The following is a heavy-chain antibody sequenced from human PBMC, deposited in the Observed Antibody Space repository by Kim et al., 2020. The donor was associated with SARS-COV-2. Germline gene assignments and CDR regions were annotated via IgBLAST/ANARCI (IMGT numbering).Heavy chain of an antibody. Sequence: GASLKISCKGSGYSFTSYWIGWVRQMPGKGLEWMGIIYPGDSDTRYSPSFQGQVTISADKSISTAYLQWSSLKASDTAMYYCASRSRGDKYYFDYWGQGTLVTVSS. J-gene: IGHJ4*02. CDR1: GYSFTSYW. CDR2: IYPGDSDT. D-gene: IGHD3-16*01. V-gene: IGHV5-51*01. CDR3: ASRSRGDKYYFDY.